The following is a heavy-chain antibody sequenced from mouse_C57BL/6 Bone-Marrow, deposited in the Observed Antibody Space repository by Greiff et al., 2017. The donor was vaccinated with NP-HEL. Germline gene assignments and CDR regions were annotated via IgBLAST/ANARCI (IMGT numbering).Heavy chain of an antibody. CDR1: GYAFSSYW. V-gene: IGHV1-80*01. J-gene: IGHJ2*01. CDR2: IYPGDGDT. CDR3: ARGGGYYYRYYFDD. Sequence: VQLQQSGAELVKPGASVKISCKASGYAFSSYWMNWVKQRPGKGLEWIGQIYPGDGDTNYNGKFKGKATLTADKSSSTAYMQLSSLTSEDSAVYFCARGGGYYYRYYFDDWGQGTTLTVSS. D-gene: IGHD1-1*01.